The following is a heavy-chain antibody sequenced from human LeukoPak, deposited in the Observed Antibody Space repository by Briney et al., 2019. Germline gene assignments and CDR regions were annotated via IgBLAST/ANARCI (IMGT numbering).Heavy chain of an antibody. V-gene: IGHV4-59*01. CDR2: IYYSGST. D-gene: IGHD6-13*01. Sequence: TSETLSLTCTVSGGSISSYHWSWIRQPPGKGLEWIGYIYYSGSTDYNPSLKSRVTISVDTSKNQFSLKLRSMTAVDTAVYYCARGGSSWSRSWFDPWGQGTLVTVSS. CDR3: ARGGSSWSRSWFDP. J-gene: IGHJ5*02. CDR1: GGSISSYH.